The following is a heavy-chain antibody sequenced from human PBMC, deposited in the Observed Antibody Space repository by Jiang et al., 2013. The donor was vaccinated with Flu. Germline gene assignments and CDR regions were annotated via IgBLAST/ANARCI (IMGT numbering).Heavy chain of an antibody. V-gene: IGHV3-30*18. D-gene: IGHD3-3*01. CDR2: ISYDGSNK. J-gene: IGHJ6*02. CDR3: AKEYYDFWSGYEEGYYYYGMDV. Sequence: MHWVRPGSRQGAGVVAVISYDGSNKYYADSVKGRFTISRDNSKNTLYLQMNSLRAEDTAVYYCAKEYYDFWSGYEEGYYYYGMDVWGQGTTVTVSS.